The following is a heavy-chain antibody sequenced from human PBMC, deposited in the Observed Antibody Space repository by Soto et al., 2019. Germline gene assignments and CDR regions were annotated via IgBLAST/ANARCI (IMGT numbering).Heavy chain of an antibody. J-gene: IGHJ4*02. Sequence: QVQLVESGGGVVQPGRSLRLSCAASGFTFSSYGMHWVRQAPGKGLEWVAVISYDGSNKYYADSVKGRFTISRDNSKNTLYLQMNSLRAEDTAVYYCAKEGDSSGWYRYYFDYWGQGTLVTVSS. CDR1: GFTFSSYG. V-gene: IGHV3-30*18. CDR3: AKEGDSSGWYRYYFDY. D-gene: IGHD6-19*01. CDR2: ISYDGSNK.